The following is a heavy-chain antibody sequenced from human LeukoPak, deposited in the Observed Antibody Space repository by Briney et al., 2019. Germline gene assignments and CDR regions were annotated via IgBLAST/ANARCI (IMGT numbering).Heavy chain of an antibody. D-gene: IGHD3-10*01. CDR2: INTDGSDI. V-gene: IGHV3-74*01. J-gene: IGHJ4*02. CDR3: VRSLTGRDEF. Sequence: GGSLRLSCIGSGFTFSIPWMYWVRQAPGEGLVWLSRINTDGSDILYGASVKGRFTISRDNAKSTVYLQMNSLRVEDTAIYYCVRSLTGRDEFWGQGTLVTVSP. CDR1: GFTFSIPW.